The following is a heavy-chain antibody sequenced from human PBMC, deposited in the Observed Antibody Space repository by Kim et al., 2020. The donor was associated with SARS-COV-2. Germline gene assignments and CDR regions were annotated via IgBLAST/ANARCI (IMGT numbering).Heavy chain of an antibody. Sequence: SVKGLFTISRDNAKNSLYLQMNSLRDEDTAVYYCARDGIVVQKYYYGMDVCGQGTTVTVSS. CDR3: ARDGIVVQKYYYGMDV. J-gene: IGHJ6*02. D-gene: IGHD2-15*01. V-gene: IGHV3-11*04.